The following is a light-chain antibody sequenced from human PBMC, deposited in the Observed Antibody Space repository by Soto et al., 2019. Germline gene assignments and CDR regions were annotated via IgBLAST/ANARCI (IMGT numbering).Light chain of an antibody. V-gene: IGLV1-40*01. J-gene: IGLJ1*01. Sequence: QSVLTQPPSVSGAPGQRVTISCTGSSSNIGAGYDVHWYQQLPGTAPKLLIYGNSNRPSGVPDRFSGSKSGTSASLPITGRRVVNEGGHYHQAYDRSPSGSYVFGTGTKVPFL. CDR3: QAYDRSPSGSYV. CDR1: SSNIGAGYD. CDR2: GNS.